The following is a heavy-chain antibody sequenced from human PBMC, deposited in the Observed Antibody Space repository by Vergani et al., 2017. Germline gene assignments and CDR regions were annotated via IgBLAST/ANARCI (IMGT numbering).Heavy chain of an antibody. CDR3: ARDGSLGCELGLNYYYYYGMDV. D-gene: IGHD3-10*01. Sequence: QVQLVQSGAEVKKPGASVKVSCKASGYTFTSYAMHWVRQAPGQRLEWMGWINAGNGNTKYSQKFQGRVTITRETSASTAYMELSSLRSEDTAVYYCARDGSLGCELGLNYYYYYGMDVWGQGTTVTVSS. V-gene: IGHV1-3*01. CDR1: GYTFTSYA. J-gene: IGHJ6*02. CDR2: INAGNGNT.